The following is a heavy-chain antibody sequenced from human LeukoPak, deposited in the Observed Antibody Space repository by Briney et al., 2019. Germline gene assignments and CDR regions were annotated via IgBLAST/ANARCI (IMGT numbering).Heavy chain of an antibody. V-gene: IGHV3-23*01. J-gene: IGHJ4*02. D-gene: IGHD3-22*01. Sequence: QPGGSLRLSCAASGFTFDIYAMSWVRQAPGKGPEWVASMCGSAGCTYYADSVKGRFTISRDNSKNRLYLQMNSLRAEDTAIYYCARDRPNYYESNGHYYRRDGDYWGQGTLVTVSS. CDR3: ARDRPNYYESNGHYYRRDGDY. CDR2: MCGSAGCT. CDR1: GFTFDIYA.